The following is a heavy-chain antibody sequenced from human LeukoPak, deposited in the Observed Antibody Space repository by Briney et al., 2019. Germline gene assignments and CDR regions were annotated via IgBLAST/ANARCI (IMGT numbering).Heavy chain of an antibody. CDR3: ARTTHLTAYYCDSSGSCFDY. D-gene: IGHD3-22*01. Sequence: GASVKVSCKASGYTFTSYGISWVRQAPGQGLEWMGWISAYNGNTNYAQKLQGRVTMTTDTSTSTAYMELRSLRSDDTAVYYCARTTHLTAYYCDSSGSCFDYWGQGTLVTVSS. J-gene: IGHJ4*02. V-gene: IGHV1-18*01. CDR1: GYTFTSYG. CDR2: ISAYNGNT.